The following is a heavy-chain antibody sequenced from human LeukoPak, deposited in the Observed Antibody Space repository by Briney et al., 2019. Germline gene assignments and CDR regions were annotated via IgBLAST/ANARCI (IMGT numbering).Heavy chain of an antibody. V-gene: IGHV4-39*01. CDR1: GGSISSSNYY. J-gene: IGHJ5*02. CDR3: ALNFSPPGASSIANWFDP. D-gene: IGHD4/OR15-4a*01. CDR2: IYYSGNT. Sequence: SETLSLTCTVSGGSISSSNYYWGWIRQPPGKGLEWIGSIYYSGNTYYNPSLRSRVTISVDTSKNQFSLNLSSVTAADTAVYYCALNFSPPGASSIANWFDPWGQGTLVTVSS.